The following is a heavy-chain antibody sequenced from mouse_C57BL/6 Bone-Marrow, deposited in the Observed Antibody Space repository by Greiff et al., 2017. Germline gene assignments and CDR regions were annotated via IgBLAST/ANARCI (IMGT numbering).Heavy chain of an antibody. V-gene: IGHV1-81*01. CDR1: GYTFPSYG. Sequence: VKLQQSGAELARPGASVKLSCKASGYTFPSYGISWVKPRPGKGLEWIGEIYTRSGNTYYNEKVKGKATLTADKSSSTAYMELRRLTSEDSAVYFRARSEASDWGQGTSVTVSS. CDR2: IYTRSGNT. J-gene: IGHJ4*01. CDR3: ARSEASD. D-gene: IGHD3-1*01.